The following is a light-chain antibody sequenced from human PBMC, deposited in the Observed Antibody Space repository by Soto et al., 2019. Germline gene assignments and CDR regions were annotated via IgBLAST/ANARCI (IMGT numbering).Light chain of an antibody. CDR1: QSVNSD. V-gene: IGKV3-15*01. J-gene: IGKJ4*02. Sequence: IVMPQSPVPLSVSPGDRATLSCRASQSVNSDLAWYQQKPGQTPKLLIYVASTRATGIPARFSGSGSGTEFTLTISSLQSEDFAVYYCQQYNVWPLTFGGGTKVEFK. CDR3: QQYNVWPLT. CDR2: VAS.